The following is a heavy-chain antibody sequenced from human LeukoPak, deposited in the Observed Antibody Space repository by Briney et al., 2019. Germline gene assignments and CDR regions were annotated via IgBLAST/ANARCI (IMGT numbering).Heavy chain of an antibody. V-gene: IGHV1-46*01. J-gene: IGHJ4*02. D-gene: IGHD3-22*01. CDR2: INPSGGIT. Sequence: ASVKASCKASGYTFTSYYIHWVRQAPGQGLEWMAIINPSGGITTYAQKFQGRVTLTRDTSTNTVYMDLSSLRSDDTAVYYCARDRRPSYDTSGYYFPGEYWGQGTLVTVSS. CDR3: ARDRRPSYDTSGYYFPGEY. CDR1: GYTFTSYY.